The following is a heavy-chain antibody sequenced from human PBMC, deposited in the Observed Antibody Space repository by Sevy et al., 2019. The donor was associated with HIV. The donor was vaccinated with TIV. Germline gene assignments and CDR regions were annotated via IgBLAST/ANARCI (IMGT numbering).Heavy chain of an antibody. J-gene: IGHJ4*02. V-gene: IGHV1-69*13. CDR1: GGTFSNYG. Sequence: ASVKVSCKPSGGTFSNYGINWVRQAPGQGLEWMGGITPFFGTSSYAEKFQGRLTITSDESRSAAHMELNSLTSEDTAIYYCARANGETTRGDYFDSWGQGTLVTVSS. D-gene: IGHD4-17*01. CDR3: ARANGETTRGDYFDS. CDR2: ITPFFGTS.